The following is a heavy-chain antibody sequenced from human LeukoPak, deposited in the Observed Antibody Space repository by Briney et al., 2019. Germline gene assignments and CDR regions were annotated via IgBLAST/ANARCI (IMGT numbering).Heavy chain of an antibody. CDR1: GWSFSAYY. CDR3: GRRKRSGCSSTSCLLHWFDP. CDR2: MLPMGTT. V-gene: IGHV4-34*12. Sequence: SETLSLTCAVYGWSFSAYYWSWLRQPPGKGLEWIGEMLPMGTTNYNPSLKSRVTTSADTTKNHFSLMLSSVTAEDTAVYYCGRRKRSGCSSTSCLLHWFDPWGQGTLDT. J-gene: IGHJ5*02. D-gene: IGHD2-2*01.